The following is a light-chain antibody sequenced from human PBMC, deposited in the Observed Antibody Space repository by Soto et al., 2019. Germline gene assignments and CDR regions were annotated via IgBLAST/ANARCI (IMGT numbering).Light chain of an antibody. Sequence: DIQMTQSPSTLSASVGEGVAITCRASQSISGWLAWYQQKPGKAPKLLIYKASYLQSGVPSRFSGSGSGTEFTLTISSLQPDDFATYYCQQYSSYSTFGQGTKVDIK. CDR3: QQYSSYST. CDR2: KAS. J-gene: IGKJ1*01. CDR1: QSISGW. V-gene: IGKV1-5*03.